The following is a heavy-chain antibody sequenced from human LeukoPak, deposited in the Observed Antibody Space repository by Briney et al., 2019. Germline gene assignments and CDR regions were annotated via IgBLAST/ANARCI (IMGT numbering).Heavy chain of an antibody. J-gene: IGHJ5*02. D-gene: IGHD3-22*01. Sequence: ASVKVSCKASGYTFTSYDINWVRQATGQGLEWMGWMNPNSGNTGYAQKFQGRVTITRNTSISTAYMELSSLRSDDTAVYYCARGKFTYYYDSSARPNWFDPWGQGTLVTVSS. CDR1: GYTFTSYD. CDR2: MNPNSGNT. V-gene: IGHV1-8*03. CDR3: ARGKFTYYYDSSARPNWFDP.